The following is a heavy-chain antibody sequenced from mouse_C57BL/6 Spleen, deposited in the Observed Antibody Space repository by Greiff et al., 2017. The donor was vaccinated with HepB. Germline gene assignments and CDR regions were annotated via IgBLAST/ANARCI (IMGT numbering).Heavy chain of an antibody. CDR3: ARCPGTDWYFDV. J-gene: IGHJ1*03. CDR2: INPYNGGT. CDR1: GYTFTDYY. Sequence: VHVKQSGPVLVKPGASVKMSCKASGYTFTDYYMNWVKQSHGKSLEWIGVINPYNGGTSYNQKFKGKATLTVDKSSSTAYMELNSLTSEDSAVYYCARCPGTDWYFDVWGTGTTVTVSS. V-gene: IGHV1-19*01. D-gene: IGHD4-1*01.